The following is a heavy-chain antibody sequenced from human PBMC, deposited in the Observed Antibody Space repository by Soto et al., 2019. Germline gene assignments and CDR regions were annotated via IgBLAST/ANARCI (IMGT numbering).Heavy chain of an antibody. CDR3: ARLAAAASSWFDP. J-gene: IGHJ5*02. CDR2: IYYSGST. Sequence: PSETLSLTCTVSGGSISSYYWSWIRQPPGKGLEWIGYIYYSGSTNYNPSLKSRVTISVDTSKTQFSLKLSSVTAADTAVYYWARLAAAASSWFDPWGQGTLVTVSS. D-gene: IGHD6-13*01. V-gene: IGHV4-59*01. CDR1: GGSISSYY.